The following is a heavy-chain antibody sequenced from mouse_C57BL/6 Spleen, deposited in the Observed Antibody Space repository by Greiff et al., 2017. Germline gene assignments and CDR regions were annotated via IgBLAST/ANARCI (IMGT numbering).Heavy chain of an antibody. V-gene: IGHV1-72*01. Sequence: QVQLKQPGAELVKPGASVKLSCKASGYTFTSYWMHWVKQRPGRGLEWIGRIDPNSGGTKYNEKFKSKATLTVDKPSSTAYMQLSSLTSEDSAVYYCASVVTTVPYAMDYWGQGTSVTVSS. CDR3: ASVVTTVPYAMDY. CDR1: GYTFTSYW. D-gene: IGHD1-1*01. CDR2: IDPNSGGT. J-gene: IGHJ4*01.